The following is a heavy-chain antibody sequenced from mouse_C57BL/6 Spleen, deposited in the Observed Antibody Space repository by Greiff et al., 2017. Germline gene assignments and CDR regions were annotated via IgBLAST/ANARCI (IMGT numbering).Heavy chain of an antibody. Sequence: EVQVVESGGGLVQPGGSLSLSCAASGFTFTDYYMSWVRQPPGKALEWLGFIRNKANGYTTEYSASVKGRFTISRDTSQGILYLQMNALRAEDSATYYCASHGIYWYFDVWGTGTTGTVSS. D-gene: IGHD1-1*01. CDR1: GFTFTDYY. J-gene: IGHJ1*03. V-gene: IGHV7-3*01. CDR2: IRNKANGYTT. CDR3: ASHGIYWYFDV.